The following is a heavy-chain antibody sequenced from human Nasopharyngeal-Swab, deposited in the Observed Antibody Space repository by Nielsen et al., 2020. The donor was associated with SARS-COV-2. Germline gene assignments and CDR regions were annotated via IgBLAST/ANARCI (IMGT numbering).Heavy chain of an antibody. CDR2: IKEDGSEK. CDR1: GFTFSSYW. CDR3: ARDYTRFDY. D-gene: IGHD3-16*01. J-gene: IGHJ4*02. V-gene: IGHV3-7*05. Sequence: GESLKISCAASGFTFSSYWMSWVRQAPGEGLEWVAYIKEDGSEKYSVDSVKGRFTISRDNAKNSLYLQMNSLRAEDTAVYYCARDYTRFDYWGQGTLVTVSS.